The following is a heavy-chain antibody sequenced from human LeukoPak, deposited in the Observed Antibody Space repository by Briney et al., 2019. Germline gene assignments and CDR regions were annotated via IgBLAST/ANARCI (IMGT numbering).Heavy chain of an antibody. CDR2: IYYSGST. Sequence: SETLSLTCTVSGFSISSYYLSWIRQPPGKGLEWVGYIYYSGSTNYNPSLKSRVTISVDTSKNQFSLKLSSVTAADTAVYYCARTTYYDFWSGYFFDYWGQGTLVTVSS. CDR1: GFSISSYY. V-gene: IGHV4-59*01. CDR3: ARTTYYDFWSGYFFDY. D-gene: IGHD3-3*01. J-gene: IGHJ4*02.